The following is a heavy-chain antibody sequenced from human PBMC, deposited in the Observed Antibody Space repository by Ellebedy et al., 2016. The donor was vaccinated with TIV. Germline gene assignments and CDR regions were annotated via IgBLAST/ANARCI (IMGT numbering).Heavy chain of an antibody. J-gene: IGHJ4*02. CDR1: GSTLSYYW. V-gene: IGHV3-74*01. Sequence: GESLKISCAASGSTLSYYWMHWVRQAPGKGLVWVSRMSSDGSRTIYADSVNGRFTISRDNAKNTLYLEMKSPRAEDTAVYYCACLPDYRVGFVDIPMVWGRWGPGTLVTVSA. CDR2: MSSDGSRT. CDR3: ACLPDYRVGFVDIPMVWGR. D-gene: IGHD3-10*01.